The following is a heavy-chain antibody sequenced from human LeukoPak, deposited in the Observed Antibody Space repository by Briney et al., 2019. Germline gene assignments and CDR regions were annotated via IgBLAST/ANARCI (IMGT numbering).Heavy chain of an antibody. Sequence: SETLSLTCTVSGGSISSSNYCWGWIRQPPGKGLEWIGSICYSGSTNYNPSLKSRVTILVDTSKEQFSLKLNSVTAADTAVYYCARNSNFVGTTNNDAFDIWGQGTVVTVSP. CDR2: ICYSGST. J-gene: IGHJ3*02. V-gene: IGHV4-39*07. CDR1: GGSISSSNYC. CDR3: ARNSNFVGTTNNDAFDI. D-gene: IGHD1-26*01.